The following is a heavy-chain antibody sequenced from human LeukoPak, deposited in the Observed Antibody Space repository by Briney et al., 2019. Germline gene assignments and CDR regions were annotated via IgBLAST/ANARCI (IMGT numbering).Heavy chain of an antibody. J-gene: IGHJ6*02. CDR2: ISGDGGTT. Sequence: GGSLRLSCAASGFTFDDYAMHWVRQAPGKGLEWVSLISGDGGTTYYADSVKGRFTPSRDNSKNSLYLQMNSLRTEDSALYYCAKVRFSTAWYYYGMDVWGQGTTVTVSS. D-gene: IGHD3-3*01. V-gene: IGHV3-43*02. CDR1: GFTFDDYA. CDR3: AKVRFSTAWYYYGMDV.